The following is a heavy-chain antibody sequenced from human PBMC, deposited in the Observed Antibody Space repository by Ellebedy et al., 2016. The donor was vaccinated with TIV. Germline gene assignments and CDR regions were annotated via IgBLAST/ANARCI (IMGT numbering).Heavy chain of an antibody. V-gene: IGHV3-30*18. D-gene: IGHD3-9*01. CDR3: AKEGYDIMTGEQFHGMDV. CDR2: ISYDGNNK. J-gene: IGHJ6*02. Sequence: GESLKISCAASGFILGSFGTHWVRQAPGKGLEWLAFISYDGNNKYIADSVKGRLTISRDNSMNALYLQMDSLRAEDTAVYYCAKEGYDIMTGEQFHGMDVWGQGTTVTVSS. CDR1: GFILGSFG.